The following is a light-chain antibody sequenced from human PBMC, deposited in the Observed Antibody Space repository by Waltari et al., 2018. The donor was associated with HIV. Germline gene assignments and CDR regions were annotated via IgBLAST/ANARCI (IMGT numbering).Light chain of an antibody. V-gene: IGKV4-1*01. J-gene: IGKJ4*01. CDR2: SVS. Sequence: TQTPDSLTVSLGSRAAMTCKSSHQISYMSNQNASLACYQQKPRQPPKLLRFSVSVRASGVPDRFTGRGSGTESAFTINSVQAEDVAVYVCQQYYDNPLTFGRGTKVEI. CDR3: QQYYDNPLT. CDR1: HQISYMSNQNAS.